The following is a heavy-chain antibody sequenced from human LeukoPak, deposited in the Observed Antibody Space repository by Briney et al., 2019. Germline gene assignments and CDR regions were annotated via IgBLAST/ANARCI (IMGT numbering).Heavy chain of an antibody. J-gene: IGHJ4*02. Sequence: NPGGSLRLSCAASGFTFSSYSMNWVRQAPGKGLEWVSSISSSSSYIYYADSVKGRFTISRDNSKNTLSLQMNSLRAEDTSVYYCARGQRRHIDMAPSFDYWGQGTLVTVSS. CDR1: GFTFSSYS. CDR3: ARGQRRHIDMAPSFDY. CDR2: ISSSSSYI. D-gene: IGHD5-24*01. V-gene: IGHV3-21*01.